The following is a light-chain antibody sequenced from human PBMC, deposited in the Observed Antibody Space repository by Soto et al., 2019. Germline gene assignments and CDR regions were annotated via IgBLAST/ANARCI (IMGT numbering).Light chain of an antibody. V-gene: IGLV3-1*01. Sequence: SYELTQPPSVSVSPGQTASITCSGDKLGDKYACWYQQKPGQSPVLVIYQDNKRPSGIPERFSGSNSGNTATLTISGTQAMDEADYYCQAWDSSTAAFGGGTKVTVL. CDR2: QDN. CDR1: KLGDKY. J-gene: IGLJ2*01. CDR3: QAWDSSTAA.